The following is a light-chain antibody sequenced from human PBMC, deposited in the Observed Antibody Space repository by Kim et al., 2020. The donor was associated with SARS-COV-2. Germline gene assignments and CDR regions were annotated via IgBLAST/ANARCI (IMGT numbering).Light chain of an antibody. V-gene: IGLV1-44*01. CDR3: SAWDDSLHGPV. CDR2: SDN. J-gene: IGLJ3*02. Sequence: VLTQPPSLYGTPGQTVTISCTGSSSNIGTNPVNWYQQPPGAAPRVLIYSDNVRPSGVPDRFSGSRSGTSASLAISGLQSEDETDYYCSAWDDSLHGPVFGGGTQLTVL. CDR1: SSNIGTNP.